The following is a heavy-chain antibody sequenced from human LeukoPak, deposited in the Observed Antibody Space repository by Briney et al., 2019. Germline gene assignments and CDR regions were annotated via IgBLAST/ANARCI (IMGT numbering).Heavy chain of an antibody. CDR2: IYSSGRT. CDR1: GGSVRGYY. Sequence: SETLSLTCTLSGGSVRGYYWNWIRRPAGKGLEWIGHIYSSGRTNYNPSLKSRVTMSVDTSKNQFSLKLTSVTAADTAVYYCARHEDFWSGYFDYWGKGSLVIVSS. CDR3: ARHEDFWSGYFDY. V-gene: IGHV4-4*07. J-gene: IGHJ4*02. D-gene: IGHD3-3*01.